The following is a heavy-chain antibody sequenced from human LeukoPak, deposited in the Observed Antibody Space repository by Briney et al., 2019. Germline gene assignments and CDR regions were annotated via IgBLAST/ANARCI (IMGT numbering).Heavy chain of an antibody. V-gene: IGHV1-2*02. CDR1: GYTFTGYY. CDR2: INPNSGGT. Sequence: ASVKVSCKASGYTFTGYYMHWVRQAPGQGLEWMGWINPNSGGTNYAQKFQGRVTMTSDTSISTAYMELSRLRSDDTAVYYCARGGYCSSTSCYTEEISGWFDPWGQGTLVTVSS. CDR3: ARGGYCSSTSCYTEEISGWFDP. D-gene: IGHD2-2*02. J-gene: IGHJ5*02.